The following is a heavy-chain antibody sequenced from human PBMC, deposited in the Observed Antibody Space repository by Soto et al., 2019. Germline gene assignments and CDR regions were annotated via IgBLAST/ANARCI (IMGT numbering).Heavy chain of an antibody. CDR3: AKAWEIFGVVQYFDY. Sequence: GGSLRLSCAASGFTFSSNAMSWVRQAPGKGLEWVSAISGSGGSTYYADSVKGRFTISRDNSKNTLYLQMNSLRAEDTAVYYCAKAWEIFGVVQYFDYWGQGTLVTVSS. J-gene: IGHJ4*02. CDR1: GFTFSSNA. V-gene: IGHV3-23*01. CDR2: ISGSGGST. D-gene: IGHD3-3*01.